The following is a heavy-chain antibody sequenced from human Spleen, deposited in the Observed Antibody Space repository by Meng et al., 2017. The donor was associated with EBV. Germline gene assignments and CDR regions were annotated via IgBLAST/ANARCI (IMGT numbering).Heavy chain of an antibody. CDR2: ITPIFGTA. D-gene: IGHD3-16*01. CDR3: AGAPHGGIFYFDY. CDR1: GGTFNNYV. Sequence: QVQLVQSGAEVKXPGXSVKVXCKTSGGTFNNYVISWVRQAPGQGLEWMGGITPIFGTASYVQKFQGRATITADESTSTAYMELTSLTSEDTAVYYCAGAPHGGIFYFDYWGQGTLVTVSS. V-gene: IGHV1-69*01. J-gene: IGHJ4*02.